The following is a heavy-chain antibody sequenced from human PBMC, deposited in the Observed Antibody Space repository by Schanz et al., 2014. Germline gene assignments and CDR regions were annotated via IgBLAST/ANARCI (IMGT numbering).Heavy chain of an antibody. CDR2: INPSGGST. Sequence: QVQLVQSGAEVKTPGASVKFSCKASGYTFTTYFMHWVRHAPGQGLEWMGIINPSGGSTSYAQSVQGRVTMTRDTSTTTVYMELSSLRSEDTAVYCCARDVKRGDSSGYYEHDFDIWGEAKM. CDR1: GYTFTTYF. J-gene: IGHJ3*02. V-gene: IGHV1-46*01. D-gene: IGHD3-22*01. CDR3: ARDVKRGDSSGYYEHDFDI.